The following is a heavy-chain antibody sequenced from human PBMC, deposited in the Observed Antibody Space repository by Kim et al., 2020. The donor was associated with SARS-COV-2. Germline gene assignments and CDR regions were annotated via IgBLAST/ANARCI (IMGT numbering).Heavy chain of an antibody. CDR1: GGSISSYY. V-gene: IGHV4-4*07. CDR2: IYTSGST. D-gene: IGHD3-22*01. Sequence: SETLSLTCTVSGGSISSYYWSWIRQPAGKGLEWIGRIYTSGSTNYNPSLKSRVTMSVDTSKNQFSLKLSSVTAADTAVYYCARGGYYYGPYYFDYWGQGTLVTVSS. CDR3: ARGGYYYGPYYFDY. J-gene: IGHJ4*02.